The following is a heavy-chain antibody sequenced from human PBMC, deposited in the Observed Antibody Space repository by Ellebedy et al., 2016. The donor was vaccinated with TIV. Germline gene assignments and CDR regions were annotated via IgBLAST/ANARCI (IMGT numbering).Heavy chain of an antibody. CDR1: GFTFSRYW. D-gene: IGHD2-15*01. CDR3: ARLTDGTCYCAFDI. Sequence: GESLKISCAASGFTFSRYWMSWVRQAPGKGLEWVANINQHESEKNYVDSVRGRFTISRDNAKNSLYLQMNSLRAEDTAVYYCARLTDGTCYCAFDIWGQGTMVTVSS. CDR2: INQHESEK. V-gene: IGHV3-7*01. J-gene: IGHJ3*02.